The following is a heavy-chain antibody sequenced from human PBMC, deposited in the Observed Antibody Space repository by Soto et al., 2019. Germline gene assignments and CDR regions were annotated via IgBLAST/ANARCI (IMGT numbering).Heavy chain of an antibody. CDR2: INHSGST. D-gene: IGHD3-3*01. Sequence: SETLSLTCAVYGGSFSGYYWSWIRQPPGKGLEWIGEINHSGSTNYNPSLKSRVTISVDTSKNQFSLKLSSVTAADTAVYYCARAERRITIFGVVRDTHYYYGMDVWGQGTTVTVSS. CDR3: ARAERRITIFGVVRDTHYYYGMDV. J-gene: IGHJ6*02. V-gene: IGHV4-34*01. CDR1: GGSFSGYY.